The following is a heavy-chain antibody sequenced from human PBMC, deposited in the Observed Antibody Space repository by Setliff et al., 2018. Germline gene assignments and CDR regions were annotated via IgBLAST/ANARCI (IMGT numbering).Heavy chain of an antibody. CDR2: IYTSGNT. J-gene: IGHJ4*02. CDR1: GGSISSYY. D-gene: IGHD3-10*01. CDR3: ARSLGSGSYYNSRPYYSDY. Sequence: SETLSLTCTVSGGSISSYYWSWIRQPPWKGLEWIGYIYTSGNTNYSPSLKSRVTISGDTSKNQFSLKLTSVTAADTAVYYCARSLGSGSYYNSRPYYSDYWGQGTLVTVSS. V-gene: IGHV4-4*08.